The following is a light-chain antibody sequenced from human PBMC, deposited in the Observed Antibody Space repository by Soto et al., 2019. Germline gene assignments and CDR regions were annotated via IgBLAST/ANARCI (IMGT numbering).Light chain of an antibody. J-gene: IGKJ4*01. CDR1: QSITTY. CDR3: QQSYIIPLT. Sequence: DIQMTQSPSSLSASVGDRVTITCRASQSITTYLNWYQQKPGKAPKLLIFGATALQSGVPSRFSGSGSGTDFTLTISSVQPEDFAIYHCQQSYIIPLTFGGGTKVDVK. CDR2: GAT. V-gene: IGKV1-39*01.